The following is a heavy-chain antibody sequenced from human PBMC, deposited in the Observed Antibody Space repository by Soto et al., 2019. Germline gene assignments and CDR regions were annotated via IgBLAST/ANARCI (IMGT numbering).Heavy chain of an antibody. J-gene: IGHJ4*02. CDR3: AREDTVTVDY. CDR1: GFTFSSYS. D-gene: IGHD4-17*01. CDR2: ISSSSSYI. Sequence: EVQLVESGGGLVKPGGSLRLSCAASGFTFSSYSMNWVRQAPGKGLAWVSSISSSSSYIYYADSVKGRFTISRDNAKNSLYLQMNSLRAEDTAVYYCAREDTVTVDYWGQGTLVTVSS. V-gene: IGHV3-21*01.